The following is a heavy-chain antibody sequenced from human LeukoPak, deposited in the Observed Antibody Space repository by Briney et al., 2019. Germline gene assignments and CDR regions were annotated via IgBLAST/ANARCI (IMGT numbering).Heavy chain of an antibody. CDR3: VRRGPNNSGLDY. CDR2: ITSTSSYI. V-gene: IGHV3-21*01. CDR1: GFTFSSYS. J-gene: IGHJ4*02. Sequence: GGSLRFSCAASGFTFSSYSFNWVRQAPGKGLEWVASITSTSSYIYYADSVQGRFAVSRDNAKNLLYLQMNSLRAEDTAVFYCVRRGPNNSGLDYWGQGTLVTVSS. D-gene: IGHD5-12*01.